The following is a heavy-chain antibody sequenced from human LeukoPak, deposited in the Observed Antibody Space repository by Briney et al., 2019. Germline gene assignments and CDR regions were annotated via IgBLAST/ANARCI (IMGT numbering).Heavy chain of an antibody. J-gene: IGHJ1*01. V-gene: IGHV3-23*01. Sequence: GGSLRLSCAASGFTFSSCGMSWVRQAPGKGLEWVSALSDSGSSTFYADSVKGRFTISRDNSKNTLYLQMNRLRAEDTAVYYCAKTSSSKAREYFQHWGQGTLVTVSS. CDR2: LSDSGSST. D-gene: IGHD6-6*01. CDR3: AKTSSSKAREYFQH. CDR1: GFTFSSCG.